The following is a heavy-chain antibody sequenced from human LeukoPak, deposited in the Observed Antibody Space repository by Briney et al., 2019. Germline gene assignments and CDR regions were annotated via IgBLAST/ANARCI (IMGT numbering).Heavy chain of an antibody. CDR3: ASNYYDSSGYFSWAFDY. D-gene: IGHD3-22*01. CDR1: GGSISSYY. V-gene: IGHV4-59*08. CDR2: IYYSGST. Sequence: SETLSLTCTVSGGSISSYYWSWIRQSPGKGLEWIGYIYYSGSTNYNPSLKSRVTISVDTSKNQFSLKLSSVTAADTAVYYCASNYYDSSGYFSWAFDYWGQGTLVTVSS. J-gene: IGHJ4*02.